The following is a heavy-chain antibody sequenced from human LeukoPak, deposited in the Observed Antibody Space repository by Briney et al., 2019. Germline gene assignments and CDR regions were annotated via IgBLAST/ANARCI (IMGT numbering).Heavy chain of an antibody. V-gene: IGHV3-15*01. CDR2: IKSKTDGGTT. CDR1: GFTFSNAW. J-gene: IGHJ3*02. Sequence: GGSLRLSCAASGFTFSNAWMSWVRQAPGKGLEWVGRIKSKTDGGTTDYAAPVKGRFTISRGDSKNTLYLQMNSLKTEDTAVYYCTTSWNDDAFDIWGQGTMVTVSS. CDR3: TTSWNDDAFDI. D-gene: IGHD1-1*01.